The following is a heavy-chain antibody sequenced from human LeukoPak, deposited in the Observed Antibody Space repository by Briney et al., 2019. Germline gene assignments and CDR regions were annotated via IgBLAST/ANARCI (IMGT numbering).Heavy chain of an antibody. V-gene: IGHV3-23*01. Sequence: PGGSLRLSCAASAFTFINYSMSWVRHAPRKGLEWVSLISGSGDTTNYADSVKGRFTISRDDSKNTLYLQMNSLGADDTAVYYCAKAFQRGWERDAFAFWGQGTLVTVSS. CDR2: ISGSGDTT. CDR3: AKAFQRGWERDAFAF. J-gene: IGHJ3*01. D-gene: IGHD1-26*01. CDR1: AFTFINYS.